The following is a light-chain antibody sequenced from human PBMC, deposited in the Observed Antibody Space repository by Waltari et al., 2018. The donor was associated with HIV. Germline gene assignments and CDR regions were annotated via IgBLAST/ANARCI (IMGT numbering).Light chain of an antibody. CDR2: DVS. CDR3: NSYTTSSTLHVV. J-gene: IGLJ2*01. Sequence: QSALTQPASVSGSPGQSITISCTGTRRAVGGYNYVSWSQHHPGKAPKLMIYDVSNRPSGVSNRFSGSKSGNTASLTISGLQAEDEADYYCNSYTTSSTLHVVFGGGTKLTVL. CDR1: RRAVGGYNY. V-gene: IGLV2-14*03.